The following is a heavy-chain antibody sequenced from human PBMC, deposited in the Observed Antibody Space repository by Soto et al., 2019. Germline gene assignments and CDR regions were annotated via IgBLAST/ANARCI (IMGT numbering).Heavy chain of an antibody. CDR1: GYTFTSYD. Sequence: QVQLVQSGAEVKKPGASVKVSCKASGYTFTSYDINWVRQATGQGLEWMGWMNPNSGKTGYAQKFQGRVTMTRNTSISTVYMELSSLRSEDTAVYYCARCYNNYGYYYYYGMDVWGQGTTVTVSS. CDR2: MNPNSGKT. CDR3: ARCYNNYGYYYYYGMDV. D-gene: IGHD4-4*01. J-gene: IGHJ6*02. V-gene: IGHV1-8*01.